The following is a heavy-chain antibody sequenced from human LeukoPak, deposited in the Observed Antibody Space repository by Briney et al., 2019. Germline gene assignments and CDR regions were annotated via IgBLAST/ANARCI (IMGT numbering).Heavy chain of an antibody. V-gene: IGHV4-34*01. CDR2: INHSGST. CDR3: ARGYCSSTSCRRDY. J-gene: IGHJ4*02. CDR1: GGSFSGYY. D-gene: IGHD2-2*01. Sequence: PSETLSLTCAVYGGSFSGYYWSWIRQPPGKGLEWIGEINHSGSTNYNPSLKSRVTISVDTSKNQFSLKLSSVTAADTAVYYCARGYCSSTSCRRDYWGQGTLVTVSS.